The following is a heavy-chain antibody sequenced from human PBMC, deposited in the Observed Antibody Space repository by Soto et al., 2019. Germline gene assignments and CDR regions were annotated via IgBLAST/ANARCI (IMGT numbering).Heavy chain of an antibody. CDR1: GFTFSSYA. Sequence: EVQLLESGGGLVQPGGSLRLSCAASGFTFSSYAMSWVRQAPGKGLEWVSAISGSGGSTYYADSVKGRFTISRDNSKNTLYLQMNSLRAEDTAVYYCAKYPPTMVRGVINANYYYYYYMDVWGKGTTVTVSS. J-gene: IGHJ6*03. D-gene: IGHD3-10*01. V-gene: IGHV3-23*01. CDR2: ISGSGGST. CDR3: AKYPPTMVRGVINANYYYYYYMDV.